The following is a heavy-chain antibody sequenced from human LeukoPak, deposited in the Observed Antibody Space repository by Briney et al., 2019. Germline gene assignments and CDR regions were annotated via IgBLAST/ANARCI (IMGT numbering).Heavy chain of an antibody. J-gene: IGHJ4*02. CDR3: AGGAGY. Sequence: GGSLRLSCAASGFTFSSDWMSWVRQAPGKGLEWVANINQDGRDKSYVDSVRGRFTISRDNARNSLYLQMNSLRAEDTAMYYRAGGAGYWGQGTLVTVSS. CDR2: INQDGRDK. CDR1: GFTFSSDW. V-gene: IGHV3-7*01.